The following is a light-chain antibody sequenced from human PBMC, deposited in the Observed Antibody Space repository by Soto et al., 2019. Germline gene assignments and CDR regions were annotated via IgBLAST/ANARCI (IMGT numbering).Light chain of an antibody. CDR1: SSDVGGYDY. J-gene: IGLJ1*01. CDR3: SSYTGGNPSYV. CDR2: EVT. V-gene: IGLV2-8*01. Sequence: QSVLTQPPSASGSPGQSVTISCTGTSSDVGGYDYVSWYQQHPGKAPKLMIYEVTIRLSGVSDRFSGSKSGNTASLTVSGLQAEDEADYYCSSYTGGNPSYVFGTGTKVTVL.